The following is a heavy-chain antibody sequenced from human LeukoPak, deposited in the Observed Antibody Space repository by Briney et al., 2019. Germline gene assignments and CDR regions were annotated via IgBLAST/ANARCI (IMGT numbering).Heavy chain of an antibody. CDR3: VRDHPSFYYDSSGYEDYFDY. CDR1: GFTFNSYW. V-gene: IGHV3-7*01. Sequence: GGSLRLSCAASGFTFNSYWMSWVRQAPGKGLEWVANIKQDGSEKYYVDSVKGRFTISRDNAKNSLSLQMDNLRAEDTAVYYCVRDHPSFYYDSSGYEDYFDYWGQGTLVTVSS. J-gene: IGHJ4*02. CDR2: IKQDGSEK. D-gene: IGHD3-22*01.